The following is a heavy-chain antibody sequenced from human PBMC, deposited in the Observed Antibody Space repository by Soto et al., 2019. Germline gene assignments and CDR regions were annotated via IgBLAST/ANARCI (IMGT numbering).Heavy chain of an antibody. CDR1: GFTFSSYA. CDR3: ARDPEKWLLDY. Sequence: GGSLRLSCAASGFTFSSYAMHWVRQAPGKGLEWVAVISYDGSNKYYADSVKGRSTISRDNSKNTLYLQMNSLRAEDTAVYYCARDPEKWLLDYWGQGTLVPVSS. CDR2: ISYDGSNK. V-gene: IGHV3-30-3*01. J-gene: IGHJ4*02. D-gene: IGHD3-22*01.